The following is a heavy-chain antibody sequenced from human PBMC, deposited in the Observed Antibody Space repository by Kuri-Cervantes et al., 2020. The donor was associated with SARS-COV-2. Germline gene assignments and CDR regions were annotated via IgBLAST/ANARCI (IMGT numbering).Heavy chain of an antibody. CDR1: GYTFTSYY. J-gene: IGHJ5*02. CDR2: IIPIFGTA. Sequence: SVKVSCKASGYTFTSYYMHWVRQAPGQGLEWMGGIIPIFGTANYAQKFQGRVTITADESTSTAYMELSSLRSEDTAVYYCTSEWEFTPAWGQGTLVTVSS. V-gene: IGHV1-69*13. CDR3: TSEWEFTPA. D-gene: IGHD3-10*01.